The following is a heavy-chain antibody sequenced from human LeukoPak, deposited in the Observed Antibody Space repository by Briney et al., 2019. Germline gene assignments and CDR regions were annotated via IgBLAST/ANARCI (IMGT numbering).Heavy chain of an antibody. CDR2: ISWNSGSI. J-gene: IGHJ3*02. D-gene: IGHD6-19*01. CDR3: AKSAGFSTGGTFDI. Sequence: PGRSLRLSCAASGFTFDDYAMHWVRQAPGKGLEWVSGISWNSGSIGYADSVKGRFTISRDNAKNSLYLQMNSLRAEDMAVYYCAKSAGFSTGGTFDIWGQGTMVTVSS. CDR1: GFTFDDYA. V-gene: IGHV3-9*03.